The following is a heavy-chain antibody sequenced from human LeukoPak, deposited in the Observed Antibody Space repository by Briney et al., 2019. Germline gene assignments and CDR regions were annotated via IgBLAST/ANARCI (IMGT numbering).Heavy chain of an antibody. J-gene: IGHJ4*02. Sequence: PSETLSLTCTVSGGSISSSRYYWGWIRQPPGKGLEWIGSIYYSGSTYYNPSLKSRVTISVDTSKNQFSLKLSSVTAADTAVYYCGYSGSSFDYWGQGTLVTVSS. V-gene: IGHV4-39*07. CDR3: GYSGSSFDY. D-gene: IGHD1-26*01. CDR1: GGSISSSRYY. CDR2: IYYSGST.